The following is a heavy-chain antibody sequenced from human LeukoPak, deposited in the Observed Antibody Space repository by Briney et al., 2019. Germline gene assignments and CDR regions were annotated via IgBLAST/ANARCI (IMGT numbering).Heavy chain of an antibody. Sequence: SETLSLTCAVYGGSFSGYYWSWIRQPPGKGLEWIGEINHSGSTNYNPSLKSRVTISVDTSKNQFTLKLSSVTAADMAVYYCARDRQGYCSSTSCPRGFDPWGQGTLVTVSS. CDR1: GGSFSGYY. CDR2: INHSGST. J-gene: IGHJ5*02. D-gene: IGHD2-2*01. V-gene: IGHV4-34*01. CDR3: ARDRQGYCSSTSCPRGFDP.